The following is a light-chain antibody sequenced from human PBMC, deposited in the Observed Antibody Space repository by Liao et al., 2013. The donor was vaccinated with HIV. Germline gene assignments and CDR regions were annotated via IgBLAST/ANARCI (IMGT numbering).Light chain of an antibody. CDR1: KLGNKY. CDR3: QAWDITTGV. CDR2: QDS. V-gene: IGLV3-1*01. Sequence: SYDLTQPPSVSVSPGQTASITCSGDKLGNKYASWYQQKPGQSPVLVIYQDSKRPSGIPERFSGSTSGNAATLTISGTQAMDEAAYYCQAWDITTGVFGAGTTLTVL. J-gene: IGLJ3*02.